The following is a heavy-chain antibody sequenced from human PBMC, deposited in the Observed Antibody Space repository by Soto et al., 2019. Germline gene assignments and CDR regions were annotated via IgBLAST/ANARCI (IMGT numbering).Heavy chain of an antibody. D-gene: IGHD1-26*01. Sequence: EVQLVESGGGLVQPGGSLRLSCAASRFSFNPYWMNWVRQAPGMGLEWLAIIKTDGSTTHYADSVKGRFTISRDNAKNSLFLKMNSLGAADTAVYYCVGGGGWELEYWGQGTLVTVSS. V-gene: IGHV3-7*03. CDR1: RFSFNPYW. CDR2: IKTDGSTT. CDR3: VGGGGWELEY. J-gene: IGHJ4*02.